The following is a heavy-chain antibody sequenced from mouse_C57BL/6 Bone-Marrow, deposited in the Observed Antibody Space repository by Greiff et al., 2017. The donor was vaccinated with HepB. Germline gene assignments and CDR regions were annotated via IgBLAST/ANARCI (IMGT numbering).Heavy chain of an antibody. CDR1: GYTFTSYG. CDR2: IYPRSGNT. D-gene: IGHD1-1*01. Sequence: VQLQQSGAELARPGASVKLSCKASGYTFTSYGISWVKQRTGQGLEWIGEIYPRSGNTYYNEKFKGKATLTADKSSSTAYMELRSLTSEDSAVYYCARSLYNYGSSYYAMGYWGQGTTVTVSS. CDR3: ARSLYNYGSSYYAMGY. J-gene: IGHJ4*01. V-gene: IGHV1-81*01.